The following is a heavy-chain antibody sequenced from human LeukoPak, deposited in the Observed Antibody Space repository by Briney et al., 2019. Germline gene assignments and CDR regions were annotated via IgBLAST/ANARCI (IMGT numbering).Heavy chain of an antibody. V-gene: IGHV4-34*01. Sequence: SETLSLTCAVYGGSFSGYYWSWIRQPPGKGLEWIGEINHRGSTNYNPSLKSRVTISVDTSKNQFSLKLSSVTAADTAVYYCARGQVGDYWGQGTLVTVSS. CDR3: ARGQVGDY. CDR1: GGSFSGYY. D-gene: IGHD1-26*01. CDR2: INHRGST. J-gene: IGHJ4*02.